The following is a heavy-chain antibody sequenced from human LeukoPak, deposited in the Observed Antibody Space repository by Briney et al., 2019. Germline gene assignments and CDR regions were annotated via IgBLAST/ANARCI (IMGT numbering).Heavy chain of an antibody. D-gene: IGHD6-6*01. CDR3: AKAIHSSSSGVVDY. J-gene: IGHJ4*02. CDR2: IRYDGSNK. Sequence: GGSLRLSCAASGFNLGGNAMAWVRQAPGKGLEWVTFIRYDGSNKYYAESVKGRFTISRDNSKNTLYLQMNSLRAEDTAVYYCAKAIHSSSSGVVDYWGQGTLVTVSS. CDR1: GFNLGGNA. V-gene: IGHV3-30*02.